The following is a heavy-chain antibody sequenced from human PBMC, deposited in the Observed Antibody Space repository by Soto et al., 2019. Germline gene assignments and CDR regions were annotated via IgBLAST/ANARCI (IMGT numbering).Heavy chain of an antibody. V-gene: IGHV3-48*02. J-gene: IGHJ6*03. Sequence: EVQLVESGGGLVQPGGSLRLSCAASGFTFSSYDMNWVRQAPGKGLEWISYISTSSRAIHYADSVKGRFTISRDNVKNSLYLQMNSLIDEDTAVYYCARDRGYCNGGSCYYMDVWGKGTTGTVSS. CDR3: ARDRGYCNGGSCYYMDV. D-gene: IGHD2-15*01. CDR2: ISTSSRAI. CDR1: GFTFSSYD.